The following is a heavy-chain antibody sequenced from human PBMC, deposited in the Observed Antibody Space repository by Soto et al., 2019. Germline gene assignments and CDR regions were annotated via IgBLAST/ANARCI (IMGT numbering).Heavy chain of an antibody. Sequence: QVQLVQSGAEVKKPGSSVKVSCKASGGTFSSYAISWVRQAPGQGLEWMGGIIPIFGTANYAQKFQGRVTITSDESTSTADMELSSLTSEDTAVYYCARVYCSGGSCYSTYYYGMDVWGQGTTVTVSS. V-gene: IGHV1-69*01. CDR2: IIPIFGTA. CDR1: GGTFSSYA. D-gene: IGHD2-15*01. J-gene: IGHJ6*02. CDR3: ARVYCSGGSCYSTYYYGMDV.